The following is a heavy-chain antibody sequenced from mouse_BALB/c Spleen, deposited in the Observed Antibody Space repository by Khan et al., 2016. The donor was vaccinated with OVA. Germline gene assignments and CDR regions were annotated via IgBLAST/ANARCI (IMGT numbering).Heavy chain of an antibody. D-gene: IGHD1-1*01. J-gene: IGHJ2*01. Sequence: QVQLQQSGAELAKPGASVKMSCKASGYTFINYWILWVKQRPGQGLEWIGYINPSTGSTEYNQNFKDKATLTADKSSSEAYMQLSSLTSEGSAVYDASRRVLRWDFDYWGQGTTLTVSS. CDR2: INPSTGST. V-gene: IGHV1-7*01. CDR3: SRRVLRWDFDY. CDR1: GYTFINYW.